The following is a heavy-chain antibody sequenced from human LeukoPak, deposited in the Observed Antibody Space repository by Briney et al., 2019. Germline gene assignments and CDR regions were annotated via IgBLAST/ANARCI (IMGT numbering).Heavy chain of an antibody. D-gene: IGHD3-10*01. Sequence: PGGTLRLSCAATGFTFSSYAMSWVRQAPGKGLEWVSAISGSGGSTYYADSVKGRFTISRDNSKNTLYLQMNSLRAEDTAVYYCAKVSSLSGYSWFDPWGQGTLVTVSS. CDR2: ISGSGGST. CDR3: AKVSSLSGYSWFDP. V-gene: IGHV3-23*01. J-gene: IGHJ5*02. CDR1: GFTFSSYA.